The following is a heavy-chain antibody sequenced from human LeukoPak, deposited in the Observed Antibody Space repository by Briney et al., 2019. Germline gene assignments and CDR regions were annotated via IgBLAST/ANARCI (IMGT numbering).Heavy chain of an antibody. CDR1: GFTFSSYA. Sequence: GRSQRLSCAASGFTFSSYAMHWVRQAPGKGLEWVAVISYDGSNKYYADSVKGRFTISRDNSKNTLYLQMNSLRAEDTAVYYCARDRGYSYGPFDYWGQGTLVTVSS. J-gene: IGHJ4*02. CDR2: ISYDGSNK. D-gene: IGHD5-18*01. V-gene: IGHV3-30*04. CDR3: ARDRGYSYGPFDY.